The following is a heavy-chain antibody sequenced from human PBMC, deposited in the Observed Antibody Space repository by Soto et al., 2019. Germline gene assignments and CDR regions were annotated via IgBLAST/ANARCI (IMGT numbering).Heavy chain of an antibody. D-gene: IGHD3-16*02. Sequence: QVQLQESGPGLVKPSETLSLTCTVSGGSISSYYWSWIRQPPGKGLEWIGYIYYSGSTNYNPSLKRRVTISVDTSKNQFSLKLSSVTAADTAVYYCARDGRMITFGGVIAIDAFDIWGQGTMVTVSS. J-gene: IGHJ3*02. CDR3: ARDGRMITFGGVIAIDAFDI. V-gene: IGHV4-59*01. CDR2: IYYSGST. CDR1: GGSISSYY.